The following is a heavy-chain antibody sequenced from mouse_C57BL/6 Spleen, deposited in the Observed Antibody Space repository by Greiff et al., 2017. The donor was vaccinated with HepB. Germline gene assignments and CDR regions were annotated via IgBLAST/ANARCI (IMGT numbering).Heavy chain of an antibody. Sequence: QVQLKQSGAELARPGASVKLSCKASGYTFTSYGISWVKQRTGQGLEWIGEIYPRSGNTYYNEKFKGKATLTADKSSSTAYMELRSLTSEDSAVYFGARTITTVVATSPHWYFDVWGTGTTVTVSS. CDR3: ARTITTVVATSPHWYFDV. CDR2: IYPRSGNT. D-gene: IGHD1-1*01. J-gene: IGHJ1*03. CDR1: GYTFTSYG. V-gene: IGHV1-81*01.